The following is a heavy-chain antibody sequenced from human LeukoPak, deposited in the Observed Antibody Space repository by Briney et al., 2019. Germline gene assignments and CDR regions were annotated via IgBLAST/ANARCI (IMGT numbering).Heavy chain of an antibody. D-gene: IGHD3-10*01. V-gene: IGHV4-34*01. CDR2: INHSGST. CDR1: GGSFSGYY. CDR3: ARGRRVRGVIIFPSNWFDP. Sequence: SETLSLTCAVYGGSFSGYYWSWIRQPPGKGLEWIGEINHSGSTNYNPSLKSRVTISVDTSKNQFSLKLSSVTAADTAVYYCARGRRVRGVIIFPSNWFDPWGQGTLVTVSS. J-gene: IGHJ5*02.